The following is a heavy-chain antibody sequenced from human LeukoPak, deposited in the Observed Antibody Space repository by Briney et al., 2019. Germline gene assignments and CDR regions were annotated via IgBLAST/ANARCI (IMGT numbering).Heavy chain of an antibody. Sequence: GGSLRLSCAASGFTFSSYSMNWVRQAPGKGLEWVSAISGSDGSTYYADSVKGRFTISRDNSKNTLYLLMNSLRAEDTAVYYCAKRPHPGDFIPLYYFDYWGQGTLVTVSS. J-gene: IGHJ4*02. CDR1: GFTFSSYS. D-gene: IGHD1-1*01. V-gene: IGHV3-23*01. CDR3: AKRPHPGDFIPLYYFDY. CDR2: ISGSDGST.